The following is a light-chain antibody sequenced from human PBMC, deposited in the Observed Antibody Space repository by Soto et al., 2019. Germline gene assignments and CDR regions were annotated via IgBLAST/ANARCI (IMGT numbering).Light chain of an antibody. J-gene: IGKJ1*01. CDR1: QSISVW. CDR3: QQYNSIGT. CDR2: DAS. Sequence: TRITQSPSTVSATVGDRVTITCRASQSISVWLAWYQQKPGKAPNLLIYDASSLESGVPSRFSGSGSGTEFTLTISSLQPDDFATYYCQQYNSIGTFGQGTKVDI. V-gene: IGKV1-5*01.